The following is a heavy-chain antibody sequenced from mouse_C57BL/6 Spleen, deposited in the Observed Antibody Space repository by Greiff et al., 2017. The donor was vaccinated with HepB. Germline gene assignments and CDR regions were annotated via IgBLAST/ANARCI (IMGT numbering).Heavy chain of an antibody. Sequence: VQLKESGPGLVKPSQSLSLTCSVTGYSITSGYYWNWIRQFPGNKLEWMGYISYDGSNNYNPSLKNRISITRDTSKNQFFLKLNSVTTEDTATYYCARGYYGSSYWWYFDVWGTGTTVTVSS. J-gene: IGHJ1*03. CDR1: GYSITSGYY. D-gene: IGHD1-1*01. CDR2: ISYDGSN. CDR3: ARGYYGSSYWWYFDV. V-gene: IGHV3-6*01.